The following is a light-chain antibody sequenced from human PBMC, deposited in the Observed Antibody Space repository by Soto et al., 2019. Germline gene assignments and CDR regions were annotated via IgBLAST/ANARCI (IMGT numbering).Light chain of an antibody. V-gene: IGKV1-39*01. CDR3: QQSYSTPYT. J-gene: IGKJ2*01. CDR2: AAS. Sequence: DIQMTQSPSSLSASVGDRVTIPCRASQSISSYLNWYQQKPGKAPKLLIYAASSLQSGVPSRFSGSGSGTDSTLTISSLQPEDFATYYCQQSYSTPYTFGQGTKLEIK. CDR1: QSISSY.